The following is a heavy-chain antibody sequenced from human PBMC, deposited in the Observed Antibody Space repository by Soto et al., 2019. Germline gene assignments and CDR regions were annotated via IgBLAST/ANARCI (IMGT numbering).Heavy chain of an antibody. CDR3: APQGAIVGATNYYGMDV. CDR2: FDPEDGET. D-gene: IGHD1-26*01. CDR1: GYTHTELS. Sequence: ASVKVSCKVSGYTHTELSMHWVRQAPGKGLEWVGGFDPEDGETIYAQKFQGRVTMTEDTSTDTAYMELSSLRSEDTAVYYCAPQGAIVGATNYYGMDVWGQGTTVTVSS. V-gene: IGHV1-24*01. J-gene: IGHJ6*02.